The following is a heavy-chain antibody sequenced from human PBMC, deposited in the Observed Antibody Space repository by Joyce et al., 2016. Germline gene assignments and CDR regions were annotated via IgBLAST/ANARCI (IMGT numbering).Heavy chain of an antibody. V-gene: IGHV4-59*02. D-gene: IGHD3-3*01. CDR2: IHYTGST. CDR3: ARRGEDTSGYYVM. CDR1: GGSVSPYY. J-gene: IGHJ4*02. Sequence: QVQLQESGPRLVKPSETLSLTCTVSGGSVSPYYWSWIRQPPGKRLEWIGDIHYTGSTDYNASLKSRLTISVDTSRNQFSLNLASVTAADTAVYYCARRGEDTSGYYVMWGQGILVTVSS.